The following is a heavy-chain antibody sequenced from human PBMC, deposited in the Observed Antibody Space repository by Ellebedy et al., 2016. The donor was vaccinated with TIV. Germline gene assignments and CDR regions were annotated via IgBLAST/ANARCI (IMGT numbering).Heavy chain of an antibody. V-gene: IGHV3-48*02. J-gene: IGHJ6*02. CDR2: ISSSSSTI. CDR3: ARESYGMDV. Sequence: GESLKISXASSGFTFSSYSMNWVRQAPGKGLEWVSYISSSSSTIYYADSVKGRFTISRDNAKNSLYLQMNSLRDEDTAVYYCARESYGMDVWGQGTTVTVSS. CDR1: GFTFSSYS.